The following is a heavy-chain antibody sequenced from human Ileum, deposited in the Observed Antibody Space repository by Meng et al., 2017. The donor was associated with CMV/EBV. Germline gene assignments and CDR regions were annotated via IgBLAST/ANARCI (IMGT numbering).Heavy chain of an antibody. CDR2: VNNRGRT. V-gene: IGHV4-34*10. CDR3: ASGRLQFTPSALQH. Sequence: QVQLPEPGPGLVKPSETLSLTCAVSGEPLNGFFCSWIRQPPGRGLEWIGEVNNRGRTNYNPSLKSRLTISIDTSKRQLSLMVTSVTAADSAIYYCASGRLQFTPSALQHWGPGTLVTVSS. J-gene: IGHJ1*01. D-gene: IGHD5-24*01. CDR1: GEPLNGFF.